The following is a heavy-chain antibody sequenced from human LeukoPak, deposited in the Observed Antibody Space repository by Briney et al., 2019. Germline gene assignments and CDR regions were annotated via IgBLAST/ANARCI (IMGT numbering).Heavy chain of an antibody. CDR2: FDPEDGET. V-gene: IGHV1-24*01. CDR3: ATGDYYGSGSSPPGGY. CDR1: GYTLTELS. J-gene: IGHJ4*02. D-gene: IGHD3-10*01. Sequence: GASVKVSCKVSGYTLTELSMHWVRQAPAKGLEWMGGFDPEDGETIYAQKFQGRVTMTEDTSTDTAYMELSSLRSEDTAVYYCATGDYYGSGSSPPGGYWGQGTLVTVSS.